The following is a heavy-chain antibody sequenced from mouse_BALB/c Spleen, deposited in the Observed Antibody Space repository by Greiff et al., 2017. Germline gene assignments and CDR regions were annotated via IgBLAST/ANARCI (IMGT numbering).Heavy chain of an antibody. Sequence: EVMLVESGGGLVKPGGSLKLSCAASGFTFSSYAMSWVRQTPEKRLEWVASISSGGSTYYPDSVKGRFTISRDNARNILYLQMSSLRSEDTAMYYCARGGGYDVPWFAYWGQGTLVTVSA. CDR2: ISSGGST. V-gene: IGHV5-6-5*01. D-gene: IGHD2-2*01. CDR1: GFTFSSYA. J-gene: IGHJ3*01. CDR3: ARGGGYDVPWFAY.